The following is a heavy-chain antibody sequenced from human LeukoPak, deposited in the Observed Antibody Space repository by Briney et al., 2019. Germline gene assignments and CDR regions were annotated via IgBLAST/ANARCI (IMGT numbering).Heavy chain of an antibody. Sequence: GGSLRLSCAASEFTFSDYYTSWIRQAPGKGLEWVSYISNSGSTIYYADSVKGRFTISRDNAKNSLYLQMNSLRAEDTAVYYCARGHKRGRFSYYFDYWGQGTLVTVSS. V-gene: IGHV3-11*01. CDR2: ISNSGSTI. CDR1: EFTFSDYY. J-gene: IGHJ4*02. CDR3: ARGHKRGRFSYYFDY. D-gene: IGHD1-1*01.